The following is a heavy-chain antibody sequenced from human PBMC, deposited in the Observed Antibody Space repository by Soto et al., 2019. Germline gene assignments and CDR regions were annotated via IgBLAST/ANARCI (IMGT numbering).Heavy chain of an antibody. V-gene: IGHV4-39*01. J-gene: IGHJ6*02. CDR1: GGSISSSEYY. CDR2: IYYSGST. Sequence: PSETLSLTFTVSGGSISSSEYYWGWIRQPPGKGLEWIGTIYYSGSTYYNPSLKSRVTLSVDTSKNQFSLKLSSVTAADTAVYYCARHLAYYYGSRSFAVYYYGMDVWGQGTTVTVS. CDR3: ARHLAYYYGSRSFAVYYYGMDV. D-gene: IGHD3-10*01.